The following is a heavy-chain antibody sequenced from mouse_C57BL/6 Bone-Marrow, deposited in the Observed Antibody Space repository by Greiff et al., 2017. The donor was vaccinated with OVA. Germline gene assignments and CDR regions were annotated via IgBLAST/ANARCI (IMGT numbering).Heavy chain of an antibody. J-gene: IGHJ2*01. D-gene: IGHD1-1*01. CDR1: GFTFSSYG. CDR3: ARGYYYGSSYFDY. V-gene: IGHV5-6*02. CDR2: ISSGGSYT. Sequence: EVMLVESGGDLVKPGGSLKLSCAASGFTFSSYGMSWVRQTPDKRLEWVATISSGGSYTYYPDSVKGRFTISRDNAKNTLYLQMSSLKSEDTAMYYCARGYYYGSSYFDYWGQGTTLTVSS.